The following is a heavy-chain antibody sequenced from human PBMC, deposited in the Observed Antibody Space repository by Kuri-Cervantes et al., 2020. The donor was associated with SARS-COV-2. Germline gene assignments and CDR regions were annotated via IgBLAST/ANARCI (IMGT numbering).Heavy chain of an antibody. Sequence: ESLKISCAVYGGSFSGYYWSWIRQPPGKGLEWIGEINHSGSTNYNPSLKSRVTISVDTSKNQFSLKLNSVTAADTAVYYCARGRDKRYSSGSYYYYGMDVWGQGTTVTVSS. D-gene: IGHD6-19*01. V-gene: IGHV4-34*01. J-gene: IGHJ6*02. CDR3: ARGRDKRYSSGSYYYYGMDV. CDR2: INHSGST. CDR1: GGSFSGYY.